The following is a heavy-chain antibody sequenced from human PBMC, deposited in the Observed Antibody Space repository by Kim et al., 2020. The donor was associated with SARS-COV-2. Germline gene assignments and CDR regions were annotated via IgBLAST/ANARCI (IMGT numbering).Heavy chain of an antibody. D-gene: IGHD2-2*01. Sequence: YYNPPLKSRVTISVDTSKKQFSLKRSSVTAADTAVYYCARHSLPAARVDPWGQGTLVTVSS. CDR3: ARHSLPAARVDP. V-gene: IGHV4-39*01. J-gene: IGHJ5*02.